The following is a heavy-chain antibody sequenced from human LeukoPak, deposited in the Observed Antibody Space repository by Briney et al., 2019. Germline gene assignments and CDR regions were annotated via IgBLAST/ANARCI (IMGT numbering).Heavy chain of an antibody. D-gene: IGHD4/OR15-4a*01. CDR3: AKFSMVLTQLDY. Sequence: GGSLRLSCAASGFTFSRYGMHWVRQAPGKGLEWVAVIWYDGSNKYYADSVKGRFTISRDNSKNTLYLQMNSLRAEDTDVYYCAKFSMVLTQLDYWGPGTLVTVSS. CDR2: IWYDGSNK. J-gene: IGHJ4*02. V-gene: IGHV3-33*06. CDR1: GFTFSRYG.